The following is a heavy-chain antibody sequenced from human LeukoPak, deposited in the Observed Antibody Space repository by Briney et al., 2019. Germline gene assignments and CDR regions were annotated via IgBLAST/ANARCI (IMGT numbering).Heavy chain of an antibody. V-gene: IGHV3-48*03. Sequence: PGGSLRLSCAASGFTFSSYEMNWVRQAPGKGLEWVSYISSSGSTIYYADSVKGRFTISRDNAKNSLYLQMNSLRAEDTAVYYCASLAVVVPAAIREDYYYYGMDVWGQGTTVTVSS. CDR1: GFTFSSYE. D-gene: IGHD2-2*02. CDR3: ASLAVVVPAAIREDYYYYGMDV. CDR2: ISSSGSTI. J-gene: IGHJ6*02.